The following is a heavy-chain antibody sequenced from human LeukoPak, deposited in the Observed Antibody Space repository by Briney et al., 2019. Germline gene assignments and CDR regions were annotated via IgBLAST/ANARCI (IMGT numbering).Heavy chain of an antibody. CDR2: IIPILGIA. CDR3: ARDQDYYGSGDY. D-gene: IGHD3-10*01. V-gene: IGHV1-69*04. CDR1: GGTFNSYA. Sequence: GASVNVSCKASGGTFNSYAISWVRQAPGQGREWMGRIIPILGIANYAQKFQGRVTITADKSTSTAYMELSSLRSEDTAVYYCARDQDYYGSGDYWGQGTLVTVSS. J-gene: IGHJ4*02.